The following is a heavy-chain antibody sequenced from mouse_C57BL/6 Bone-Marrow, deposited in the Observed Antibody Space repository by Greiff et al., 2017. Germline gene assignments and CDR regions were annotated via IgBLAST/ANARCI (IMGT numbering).Heavy chain of an antibody. V-gene: IGHV1-52*01. D-gene: IGHD2-5*01. J-gene: IGHJ4*01. CDR2: IDPSDSET. CDR1: GYTFTSYW. Sequence: VQLQQPGAELVRPGSSVKLSCKASGYTFTSYWMHWVKQRPIQGLEWIGNIDPSDSETNYNQKFQDKATLTVDTSSSTAYMQLSSLTSEDSAVYYFAGCDSNCALDDWGHGTSGTVCS. CDR3: AGCDSNCALDD.